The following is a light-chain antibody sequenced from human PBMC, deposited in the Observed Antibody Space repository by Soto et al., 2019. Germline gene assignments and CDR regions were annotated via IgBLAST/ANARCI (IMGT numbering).Light chain of an antibody. Sequence: QSALTQPASVSGSPGQSITISCTGTSSDVGGYNYVSWYQQHPGKAPKLMIYEVRNRPSGVSNRFSGSKSGNTASLTISGLQAEDEADYYCSSYTSSITWVFGGGTKVTVL. CDR3: SSYTSSITWV. J-gene: IGLJ3*02. CDR2: EVR. CDR1: SSDVGGYNY. V-gene: IGLV2-14*01.